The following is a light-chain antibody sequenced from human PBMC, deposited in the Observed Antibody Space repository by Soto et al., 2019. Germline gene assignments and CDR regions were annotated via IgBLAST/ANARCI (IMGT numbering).Light chain of an antibody. Sequence: QAVVTQEPSLTVSPGGTVTLTCGSSTGAVTSGHYPYWFQQKPGQAPRTLIYDTDNKHSWTPARFSGSLLGGKAALALSGAQPEDEADYYCSLSYSGAWVFGGGTKLTVL. CDR3: SLSYSGAWV. CDR1: TGAVTSGHY. CDR2: DTD. J-gene: IGLJ3*02. V-gene: IGLV7-46*01.